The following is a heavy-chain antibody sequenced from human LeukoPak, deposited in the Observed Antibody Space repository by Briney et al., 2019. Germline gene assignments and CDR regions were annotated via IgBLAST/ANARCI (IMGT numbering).Heavy chain of an antibody. CDR1: GGSVGDYY. J-gene: IGHJ5*02. Sequence: SETLSLTCTISGGSVGDYYWSWIRQSPGKGLEWIGYIYHTGSTSYSPSLKSRVTISADTSQNQFSLKLSSVTAADTAVYYCARAGIAAAGTAWFDPWGQGTLVTVSS. D-gene: IGHD6-13*01. CDR2: IYHTGST. CDR3: ARAGIAAAGTAWFDP. V-gene: IGHV4-59*02.